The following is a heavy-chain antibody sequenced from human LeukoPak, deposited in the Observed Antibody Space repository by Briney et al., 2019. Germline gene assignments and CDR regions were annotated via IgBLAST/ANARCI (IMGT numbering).Heavy chain of an antibody. CDR2: ISSSGSTI. J-gene: IGHJ4*02. D-gene: IGHD4-17*01. CDR1: GGSFSGYY. V-gene: IGHV3-11*01. CDR3: ARDFTVFDY. Sequence: LSLTCAVYGGSFSGYYWSWIRQAPGKGLEWVSYISSSGSTIYYADSVKGRFTISRDNAKNSLYLQMNSLRAEDTAVYYCARDFTVFDYWGQGTLVTVSS.